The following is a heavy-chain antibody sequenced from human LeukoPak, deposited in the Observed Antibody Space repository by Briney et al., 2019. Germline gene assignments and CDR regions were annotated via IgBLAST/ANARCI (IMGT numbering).Heavy chain of an antibody. Sequence: GQALKISSKASGYSFPHYSITWVRQMPRKGLDWMGIIYSGDADTRYRPSIQGQVTIPAHKSITTAYLQWSSMTAATTAMYYCPRIVAVKFTWGEGDPVTVSS. CDR1: GYSFPHYS. J-gene: IGHJ4*02. CDR2: IYSGDADT. D-gene: IGHD6-19*01. V-gene: IGHV5-51*01. CDR3: PRIVAVKFT.